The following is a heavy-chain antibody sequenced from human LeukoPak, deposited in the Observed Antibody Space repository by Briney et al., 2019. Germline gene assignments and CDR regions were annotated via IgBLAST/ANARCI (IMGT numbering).Heavy chain of an antibody. CDR2: MNPNSGNT. CDR1: GYTFTSYD. J-gene: IGHJ4*02. CDR3: ARAPFGSGSHYRDY. Sequence: ASVRVSCKASGYTFTSYDINWVRQATGQGLEWMGWMNPNSGNTGYAQKFQGRVTITRNTSISTAYMELSSLRSEDTAVYYCARAPFGSGSHYRDYWGQGTLVTVSS. V-gene: IGHV1-8*03. D-gene: IGHD3-10*01.